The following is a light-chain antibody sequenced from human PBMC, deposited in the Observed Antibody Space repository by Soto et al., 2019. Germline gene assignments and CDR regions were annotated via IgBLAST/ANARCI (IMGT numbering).Light chain of an antibody. CDR3: CSFAGTYSVV. Sequence: QSALTQPHSVSGSPGQSVTISCTGTNNDIGDYNYVAWYQLHPGKAPKLMIFDVNKRPSGVPDRFSGSKSGNTASLTISRLQDDDEADYYCCSFAGTYSVVFGGGTRLTVL. V-gene: IGLV2-11*01. CDR1: NNDIGDYNY. CDR2: DVN. J-gene: IGLJ3*02.